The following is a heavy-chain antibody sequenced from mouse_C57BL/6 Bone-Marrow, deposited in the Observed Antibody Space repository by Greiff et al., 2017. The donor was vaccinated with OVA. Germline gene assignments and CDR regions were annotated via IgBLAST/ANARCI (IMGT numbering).Heavy chain of an antibody. V-gene: IGHV5-4*01. J-gene: IGHJ1*03. Sequence: VQLKESGGGLVKPGGSLKLSCAASGFTFSSYAMSWVRQTPEKRLEWVATISDGGSYTYYPDNVKGRFTISRDNAKNNLYLQMSHLKSEDTAMYYCARGDITTVLYWYFDVWGTGTTVTVSS. CDR1: GFTFSSYA. CDR2: ISDGGSYT. D-gene: IGHD1-1*01. CDR3: ARGDITTVLYWYFDV.